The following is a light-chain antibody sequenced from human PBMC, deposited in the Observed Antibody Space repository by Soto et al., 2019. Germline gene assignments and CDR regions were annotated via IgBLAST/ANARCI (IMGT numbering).Light chain of an antibody. Sequence: QSVLTQPPSVSGAPGQRVTISCTGNRFNVGSGYEVHWYQQVPGTAPRLLIHGNSNRPSGVPDRFSGFASGTYASLAITGLQAEDEADYYCQSYDITLSGHVFGTGTKVTVL. CDR2: GNS. CDR3: QSYDITLSGHV. V-gene: IGLV1-40*01. CDR1: RFNVGSGYE. J-gene: IGLJ1*01.